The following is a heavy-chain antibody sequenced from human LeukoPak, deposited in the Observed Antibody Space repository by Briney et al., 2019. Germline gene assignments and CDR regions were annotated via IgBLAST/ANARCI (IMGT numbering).Heavy chain of an antibody. V-gene: IGHV4-59*08. Sequence: SETLSLTCTVSGGSISSYYWSWIRQPPGKGLEWIGYIYYCGSTNYNPSLKSRVTISVDTSKNQFSLKLSSVTAADTAVYYCARHYYDSSGYQTSFAFDIWGQGTMVTVSS. D-gene: IGHD3-22*01. CDR2: IYYCGST. CDR3: ARHYYDSSGYQTSFAFDI. J-gene: IGHJ3*02. CDR1: GGSISSYY.